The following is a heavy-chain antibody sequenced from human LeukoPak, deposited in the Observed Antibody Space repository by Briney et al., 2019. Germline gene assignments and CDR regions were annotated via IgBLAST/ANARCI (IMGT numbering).Heavy chain of an antibody. CDR3: ARVGPDYYDSSGYYFHRYYYYYYYMDV. D-gene: IGHD3-22*01. V-gene: IGHV4-61*02. Sequence: SQTLSLTCTVSGGSISSGSYYWSWIRQPAGKGLEWIGRIYTSGSTNYNPSLKSRVTISVDTSKNQFSLKLSSVTAADTAVYYCARVGPDYYDSSGYYFHRYYYYYYYMDVWGKGTTVTVSS. CDR2: IYTSGST. CDR1: GGSISSGSYY. J-gene: IGHJ6*03.